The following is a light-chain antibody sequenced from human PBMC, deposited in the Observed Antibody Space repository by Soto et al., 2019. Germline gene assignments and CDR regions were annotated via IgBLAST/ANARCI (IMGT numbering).Light chain of an antibody. CDR1: QGISSY. Sequence: RMTHSPSSLSASTGDRVTITCRASQGISSYLAWYQQKPGKAPKLLIYAASTLQSGVPSRFSGSGSGTYFTLTISGLQSEDFATYYCQQYDSYPQPFAQGTKVDIK. CDR2: AAS. CDR3: QQYDSYPQP. V-gene: IGKV1-8*01. J-gene: IGKJ1*01.